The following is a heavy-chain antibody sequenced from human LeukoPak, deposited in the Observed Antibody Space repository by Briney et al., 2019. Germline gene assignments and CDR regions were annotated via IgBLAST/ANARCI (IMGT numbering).Heavy chain of an antibody. CDR1: GGTISSYY. Sequence: SETLSLTCTVSGGTISSYYWSWIRQPAGKGLEWIGRIYTSGSTDYNPSLKSRVTMSVDTSKNQFSLKLSSVTAADTAVYYCAREGRWGWYCSSTSCSSNWFDPWGQGTLVTVSS. J-gene: IGHJ5*02. CDR3: AREGRWGWYCSSTSCSSNWFDP. D-gene: IGHD2-2*01. V-gene: IGHV4-4*07. CDR2: IYTSGST.